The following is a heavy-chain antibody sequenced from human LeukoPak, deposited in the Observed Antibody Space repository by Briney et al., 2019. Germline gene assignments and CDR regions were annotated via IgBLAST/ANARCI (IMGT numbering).Heavy chain of an antibody. CDR1: GFTFSSYE. CDR2: ISSSGSTI. CDR3: ARDSIAVNAFDI. Sequence: PGGSLRLSCAASGFTFSSYEMNWVRQAPGKGLEWVSYISSSGSTIYYADSVKGRFTTSRDNAKNSLYLQMNSLRAEDTAVYYCARDSIAVNAFDIWGQGTMVTVSS. J-gene: IGHJ3*02. V-gene: IGHV3-48*03. D-gene: IGHD6-19*01.